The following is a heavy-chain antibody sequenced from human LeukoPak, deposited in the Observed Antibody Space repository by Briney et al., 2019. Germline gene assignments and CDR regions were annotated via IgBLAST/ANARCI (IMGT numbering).Heavy chain of an antibody. V-gene: IGHV3-23*01. CDR1: GFIFSSHG. CDR2: ISPSGDIT. CDR3: AKDPHYDFWSGYSDY. D-gene: IGHD3-3*01. Sequence: GGSLRLSCAASGFIFSSHGMNWVRQAPGKGLEWVSGISPSGDITYYADSVKGRFTISRDNSKNTLYLQMNSLRAEDTAVYYCAKDPHYDFWSGYSDYWGQGTLVTVSS. J-gene: IGHJ4*02.